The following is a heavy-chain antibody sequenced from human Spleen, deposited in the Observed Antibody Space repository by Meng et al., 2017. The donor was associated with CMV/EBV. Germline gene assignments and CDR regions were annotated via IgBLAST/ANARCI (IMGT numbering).Heavy chain of an antibody. D-gene: IGHD3-9*01. V-gene: IGHV4-39*01. CDR3: ARHFTGGFYYFDY. J-gene: IGHJ4*02. CDR2: IYYNGNS. Sequence: SETLSLTCTVSGGSVSSIDYFWGWIRQTPEKGLEWIGNIYYNGNSNYNPSLKSRVTISIDTSKNQFSVRLSSVTAADTAVYSCARHFTGGFYYFDYWGQGALVTVSS. CDR1: GGSVSSIDYF.